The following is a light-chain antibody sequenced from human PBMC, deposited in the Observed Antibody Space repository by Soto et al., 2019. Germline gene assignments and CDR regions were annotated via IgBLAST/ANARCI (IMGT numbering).Light chain of an antibody. Sequence: IVLTHSPSALSLSPFGRATLSCIASQSVSSSLAWYQQKPGQAPRLLIYDASNRATGIPARFSGSGSGTDFTLTISSLQPDDFATYYCQNYNSYSEAFGQGTTVDIK. CDR2: DAS. V-gene: IGKV3-11*01. CDR1: QSVSSS. J-gene: IGKJ1*01. CDR3: QNYNSYSEA.